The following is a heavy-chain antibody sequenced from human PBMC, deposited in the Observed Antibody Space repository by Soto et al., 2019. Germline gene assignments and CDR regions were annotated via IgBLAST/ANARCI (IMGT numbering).Heavy chain of an antibody. V-gene: IGHV4-34*01. D-gene: IGHD3-16*01. J-gene: IGHJ6*02. Sequence: SETLSLTCAVYGGSFSGFYWSWIRQPPGKGLEWIGEINHSGRTKYNAPLKSRVTISVDTSKKQFSLKLSSVTAADSAVYYCARGMGEESTFYKYYGMDVWGQGTTVTVSS. CDR1: GGSFSGFY. CDR3: ARGMGEESTFYKYYGMDV. CDR2: INHSGRT.